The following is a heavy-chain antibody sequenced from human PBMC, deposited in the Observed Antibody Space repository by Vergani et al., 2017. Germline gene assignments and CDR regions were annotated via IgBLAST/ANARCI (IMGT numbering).Heavy chain of an antibody. D-gene: IGHD4-11*01. CDR3: AKETVSPFGY. Sequence: EVQLVESGGGLVQPGGSLRLSCAASGFTFSNYEMNWVRQAPGKGLEWVSYISSSGSTIYYADSVKGRFTISRDNSKNTLYLQMNSLRAEDTAVYYCAKETVSPFGYWGQGTLVTVSS. CDR2: ISSSGSTI. V-gene: IGHV3-48*03. CDR1: GFTFSNYE. J-gene: IGHJ4*02.